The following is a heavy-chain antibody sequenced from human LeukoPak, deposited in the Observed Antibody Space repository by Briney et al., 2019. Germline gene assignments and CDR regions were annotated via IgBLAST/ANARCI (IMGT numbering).Heavy chain of an antibody. J-gene: IGHJ1*01. Sequence: GRSLRLSCAASGFTFSSYAMHWLRQAPGKGLEWLAVISYDGSNKYYADYVKGRFTSSRDNSKNTLYLQMNSLRAEDTAVYYCARDAGERGSLYFQHWGQGTLVTVSS. CDR3: ARDAGERGSLYFQH. CDR2: ISYDGSNK. D-gene: IGHD3-10*01. V-gene: IGHV3-30-3*01. CDR1: GFTFSSYA.